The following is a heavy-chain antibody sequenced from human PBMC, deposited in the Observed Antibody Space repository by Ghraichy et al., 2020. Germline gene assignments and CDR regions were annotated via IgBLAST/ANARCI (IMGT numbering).Heavy chain of an antibody. V-gene: IGHV3-30-3*01. CDR2: ISYDGRNK. CDR3: ARELRYSSGWYGTYFDY. J-gene: IGHJ4*02. Sequence: GGSLRLSCAASGFTFSSYAMHWVRQAPGKGLEWVAVISYDGRNKYYADSVKGRFTISRDNSKNTLFLQMNSLRAEDTAGYYCARELRYSSGWYGTYFDYWGQGTLVTVSS. D-gene: IGHD6-19*01. CDR1: GFTFSSYA.